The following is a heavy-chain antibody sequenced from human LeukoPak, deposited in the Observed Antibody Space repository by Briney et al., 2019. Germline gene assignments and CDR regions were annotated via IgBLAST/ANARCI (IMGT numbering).Heavy chain of an antibody. CDR1: GYSISSGYY. Sequence: SETLSLTCAVSGYSISSGYYWGWIRQPPGKGLEWIGSIYHSGSTYYNPSLKSRVTISVDTSKNQFSLKLSSVTAADTAVYYCAGSPWIQLWLGAFDIWGQGTMVTASS. J-gene: IGHJ3*02. V-gene: IGHV4-38-2*01. CDR2: IYHSGST. CDR3: AGSPWIQLWLGAFDI. D-gene: IGHD5-18*01.